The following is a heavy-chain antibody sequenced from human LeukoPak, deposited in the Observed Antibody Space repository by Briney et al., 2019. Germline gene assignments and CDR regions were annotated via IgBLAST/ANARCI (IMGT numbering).Heavy chain of an antibody. D-gene: IGHD3-3*01. CDR1: GFTFSSYA. CDR3: ARDQPITIFGVVPMPRFDY. Sequence: GGSLRLSCAASGFTFSSYAMSWVRQAPGKGLEWVSGISGSGVRTYYADSAKGRFTISRDNSRNTLYLQMNSLRAEDTAVYYCARDQPITIFGVVPMPRFDYWGQGTLVTVSS. J-gene: IGHJ4*02. CDR2: ISGSGVRT. V-gene: IGHV3-23*01.